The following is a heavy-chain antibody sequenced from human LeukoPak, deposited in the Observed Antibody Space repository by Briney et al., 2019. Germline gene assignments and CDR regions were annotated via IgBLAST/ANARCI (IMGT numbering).Heavy chain of an antibody. CDR1: GGSISSYY. Sequence: SETLSLTCTVSGGSISSYYWSWIRQPPGKGLEWIGYIYYSGSTNYNPSLKSRVTISVDTSKNQFSLKLSSVTAADTAVYHCAREYYDSSGYFIDYWGQGTLVTVSS. CDR3: AREYYDSSGYFIDY. V-gene: IGHV4-59*01. J-gene: IGHJ4*02. CDR2: IYYSGST. D-gene: IGHD3-22*01.